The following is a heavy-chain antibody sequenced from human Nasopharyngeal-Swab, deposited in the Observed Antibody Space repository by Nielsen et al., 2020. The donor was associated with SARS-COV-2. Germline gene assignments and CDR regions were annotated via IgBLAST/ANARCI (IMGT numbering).Heavy chain of an antibody. CDR1: GGSISSSSYY. V-gene: IGHV4-39*01. J-gene: IGHJ6*02. Sequence: SETLSLTCTVSGGSISSSSYYWGWIRQPPGKGLEWIGSIYYSGSTYYNPSLKSRVTISVDTSKNQFSLKLSSVTAADTAVYYCARVSRRVRDIVVVPAARSPKYYYYGMDVLGQGTTVTVSS. CDR3: ARVSRRVRDIVVVPAARSPKYYYYGMDV. CDR2: IYYSGST. D-gene: IGHD2-2*01.